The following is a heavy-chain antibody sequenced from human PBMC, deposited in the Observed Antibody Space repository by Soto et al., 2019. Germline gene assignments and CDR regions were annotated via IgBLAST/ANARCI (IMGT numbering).Heavy chain of an antibody. D-gene: IGHD2-8*01. CDR1: GFTFSSYA. V-gene: IGHV3-30-3*01. Sequence: GGSLRLSCAASGFTFSSYAMHWVRQAPGKGLEWVAVISYDGSNKYYADSVKGRFTISRDNSKNTLYLQMNSLRAEDTAVYYCARDGLMVYATGGMDVWGQGTTVTVSS. J-gene: IGHJ6*02. CDR2: ISYDGSNK. CDR3: ARDGLMVYATGGMDV.